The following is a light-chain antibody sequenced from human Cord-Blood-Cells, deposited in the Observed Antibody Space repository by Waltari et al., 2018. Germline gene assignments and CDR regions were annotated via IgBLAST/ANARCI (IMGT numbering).Light chain of an antibody. CDR2: GNS. Sequence: HSFLTQPPSLSAASGHTLTTSCTGSRAHSGSACVLHCYTQLPGTAPKLLIYGNSNRPSGVPDRFSGSKSGTSASLAITGLQAEDEADYYCQSYDSSLSGSVFGGGTKLTVL. J-gene: IGLJ2*01. CDR3: QSYDSSLSGSV. V-gene: IGLV1-40*01. CDR1: RAHSGSACV.